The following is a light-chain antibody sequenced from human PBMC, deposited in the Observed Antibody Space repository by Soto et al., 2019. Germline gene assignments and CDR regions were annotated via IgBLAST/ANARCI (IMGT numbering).Light chain of an antibody. CDR3: QQRSNWPPIT. CDR1: QRVSSSY. Sequence: EIVLTQSPGTLSLSPGERATLSCRASQRVSSSYLAWYQQKPGQAPRLLIYDASNRATGIPARFSGSGSGTDFTLTISSLEPEDFAVYYCQQRSNWPPITFGQGTRLEI. J-gene: IGKJ5*01. V-gene: IGKV3D-20*02. CDR2: DAS.